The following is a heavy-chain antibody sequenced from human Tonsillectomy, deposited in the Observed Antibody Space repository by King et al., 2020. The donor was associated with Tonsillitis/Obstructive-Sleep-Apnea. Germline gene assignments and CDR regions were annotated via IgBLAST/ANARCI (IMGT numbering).Heavy chain of an antibody. V-gene: IGHV1-18*04. D-gene: IGHD2-15*01. J-gene: IGHJ4*02. CDR3: AREAVAATLDY. CDR2: ISTYNGNT. CDR1: GYTFTSYG. Sequence: VQLVQSGVEVKQPGASVRVSCEASGYTFTSYGVSWVRQAPGQGLEWMGWISTYNGNTKYAQKLQGRVTMTTDTSTNTAHMELRSLRSDDPAVYYCAREAVAATLDYLGQGTLVTVSS.